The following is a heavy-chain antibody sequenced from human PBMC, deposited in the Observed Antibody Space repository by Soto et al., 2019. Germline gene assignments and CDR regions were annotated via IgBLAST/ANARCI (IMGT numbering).Heavy chain of an antibody. J-gene: IGHJ6*02. CDR3: ATAIAVAGTYYYYGMEV. Sequence: PSQTLSLTCAISGSSVSSNIAAWNCIRQSPSRGLEWLGRTYYRSKWYNDYAVSVKSRITINPDTSKNQFSLQLNSVIPEDTAVYYCATAIAVAGTYYYYGMEVRGQGTTVTVSS. CDR2: TYYRSKWYN. V-gene: IGHV6-1*01. CDR1: GSSVSSNIAA. D-gene: IGHD6-19*01.